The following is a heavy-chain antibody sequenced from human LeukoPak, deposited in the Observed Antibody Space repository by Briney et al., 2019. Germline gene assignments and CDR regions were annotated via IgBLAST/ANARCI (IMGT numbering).Heavy chain of an antibody. Sequence: SVKVSCKASGGTFSSYAISWVRQAPRQGLEWMGGIIPIFGTASYAQKFQGRVTITADESTSTAYMELSSLRSEDTAVYYCARNRDILTGPAWYYYYYMDVWGKGTTVTVSS. CDR2: IIPIFGTA. CDR1: GGTFSSYA. V-gene: IGHV1-69*13. CDR3: ARNRDILTGPAWYYYYYMDV. J-gene: IGHJ6*03. D-gene: IGHD3-9*01.